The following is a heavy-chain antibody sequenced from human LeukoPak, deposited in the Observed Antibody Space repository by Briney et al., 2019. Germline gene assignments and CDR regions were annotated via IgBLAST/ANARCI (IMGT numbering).Heavy chain of an antibody. CDR3: ARHDDHDAFDI. Sequence: GGSLRLSCAASGFTFSSYWMSWVRQAPGKGLEWVANIKQDGSEKYYVDSVKSRFTISRDNAKNSLYLQMNSLRAEDTAVYYCARHDDHDAFDIWGQGTMVTVSS. V-gene: IGHV3-7*01. CDR2: IKQDGSEK. D-gene: IGHD1-1*01. J-gene: IGHJ3*02. CDR1: GFTFSSYW.